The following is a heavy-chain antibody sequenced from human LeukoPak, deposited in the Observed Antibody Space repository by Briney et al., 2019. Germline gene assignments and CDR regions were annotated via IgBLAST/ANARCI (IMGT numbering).Heavy chain of an antibody. CDR3: ARTPYYYAMDV. CDR1: GSTFSSYW. J-gene: IGHJ6*02. Sequence: GGSLRLSCAASGSTFSSYWMHWVRQAPGKGLVWVSRINGDGSSTTYADSVKGRFTISRDNAKSTLYLQMNSLRAEDTAVYYCARTPYYYAMDVWGQGTTVTVSS. V-gene: IGHV3-74*01. D-gene: IGHD2-15*01. CDR2: INGDGSST.